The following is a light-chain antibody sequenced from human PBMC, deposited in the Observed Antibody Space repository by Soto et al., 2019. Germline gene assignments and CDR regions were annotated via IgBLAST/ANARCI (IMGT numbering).Light chain of an antibody. CDR1: SSDVGSYTY. CDR3: SSYTSSSTLYV. V-gene: IGLV2-14*01. J-gene: IGLJ1*01. Sequence: QSVLTQPASVSGSPRQWITISCTGASSDVGSYTYVSWYQQHPGKAPKLMIYEVNNRPSGVSNRFSGSKSGNTASLTISGLQAEDEADYYCSSYTSSSTLYVFGTGTKVTVL. CDR2: EVN.